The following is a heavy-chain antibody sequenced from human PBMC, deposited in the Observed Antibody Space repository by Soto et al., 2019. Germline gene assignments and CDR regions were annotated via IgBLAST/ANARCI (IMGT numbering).Heavy chain of an antibody. CDR3: ARDGYRGDYDPGFDY. J-gene: IGHJ4*02. D-gene: IGHD4-17*01. Sequence: QVQLVEFGGGVVQPGGSLRLSCAASAFTFSSYGMHWVRQAPGKGLEWVAVIWYDGSNKYYADSVKGRFTISRDNSKDTLYLQMNSLRVEDTAVYYCARDGYRGDYDPGFDYWGQGVLVTVSS. V-gene: IGHV3-33*01. CDR1: AFTFSSYG. CDR2: IWYDGSNK.